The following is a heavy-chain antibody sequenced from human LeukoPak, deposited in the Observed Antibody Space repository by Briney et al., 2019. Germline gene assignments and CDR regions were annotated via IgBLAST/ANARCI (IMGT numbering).Heavy chain of an antibody. CDR1: GYSFTSYW. CDR2: IYPGDSDT. D-gene: IGHD3-22*01. Sequence: GESLKISCKGSGYSFTSYWIGWVRQTPGKGLEWMGIIYPGDSDTRYSPSFQGQVTISADKSISTAYLQWSSLKASDTATYYCARLSHYDSSAPALGYFDYWGQGTLVTVSS. V-gene: IGHV5-51*01. J-gene: IGHJ4*02. CDR3: ARLSHYDSSAPALGYFDY.